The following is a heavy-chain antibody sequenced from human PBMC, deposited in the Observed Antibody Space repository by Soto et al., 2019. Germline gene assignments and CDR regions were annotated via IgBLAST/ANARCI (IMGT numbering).Heavy chain of an antibody. Sequence: EVQLLESGGGLVQPGGSLRLSCAASGFTFSNYAVTWVRQAPGKGLEWVSTISGSGGSTYYADSVKGRFTISRDNSKNKLYMHMNSMRDEDTAVYYCAKDQGSSWYEIDYWGQGTMVTDSS. J-gene: IGHJ4*02. V-gene: IGHV3-23*01. CDR2: ISGSGGST. D-gene: IGHD6-13*01. CDR1: GFTFSNYA. CDR3: AKDQGSSWYEIDY.